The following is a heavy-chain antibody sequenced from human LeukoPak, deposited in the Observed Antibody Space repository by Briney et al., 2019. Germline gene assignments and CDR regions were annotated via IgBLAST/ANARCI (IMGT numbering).Heavy chain of an antibody. CDR2: VFHTGST. CDR3: ARGGHSGYAVSVWDFDY. V-gene: IGHV4-59*01. CDR1: GGSIDTYY. Sequence: SETPSLTCTVSGGSIDTYYWNWIRQPPGKGLEWIGYVFHTGSTNYNPSLKSRVTISVDTSKNQFSLKLSSVTAADTAVYYCARGGHSGYAVSVWDFDYWGQGTLVTVSS. J-gene: IGHJ4*02. D-gene: IGHD5-12*01.